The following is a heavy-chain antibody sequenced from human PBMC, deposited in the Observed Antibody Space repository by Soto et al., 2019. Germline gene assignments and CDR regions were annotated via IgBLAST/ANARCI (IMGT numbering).Heavy chain of an antibody. CDR1: GFTFSSYW. Sequence: GGSLRLSCAASGFTFSSYWMHWVRQAPGKGLVWVSRINSDGSRTSYADSAKGRFTISRDNAKNTVYLQMNSLRAEDTAVYYCARERGGYSSDYWGQGTLVTVSS. V-gene: IGHV3-74*01. D-gene: IGHD2-15*01. CDR3: ARERGGYSSDY. CDR2: INSDGSRT. J-gene: IGHJ4*02.